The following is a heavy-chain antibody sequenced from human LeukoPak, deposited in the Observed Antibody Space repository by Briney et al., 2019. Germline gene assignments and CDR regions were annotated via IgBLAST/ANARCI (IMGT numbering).Heavy chain of an antibody. CDR2: ISSSSSTI. CDR1: GFTFSDYY. J-gene: IGHJ4*02. V-gene: IGHV3-11*04. Sequence: GGSLRLSCAASGFTFSDYYMSWIRQAPGKGLEWVSYISSSSSTIYYADSVKGRFIISRDNAKNSLYLQMNSLRAEDTAVYYCARGQYYDSSGYFDWGQGTLVTVSS. CDR3: ARGQYYDSSGYFD. D-gene: IGHD3-22*01.